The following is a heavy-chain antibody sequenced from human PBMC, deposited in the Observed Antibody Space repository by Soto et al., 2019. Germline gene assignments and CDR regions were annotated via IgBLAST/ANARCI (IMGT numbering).Heavy chain of an antibody. Sequence: QVQLVQSGAEVKKPGASVKVSCKASGYTFPNYAIHWVRQAPGQRLKCMGWINAASGNTKYSQSFQGRVTITRDTSASTAYMELSSLTSEDTAVYYCARGGYSSGYYYSFDSWGQGTLVTVSS. D-gene: IGHD3-22*01. CDR3: ARGGYSSGYYYSFDS. V-gene: IGHV1-3*01. CDR2: INAASGNT. J-gene: IGHJ4*02. CDR1: GYTFPNYA.